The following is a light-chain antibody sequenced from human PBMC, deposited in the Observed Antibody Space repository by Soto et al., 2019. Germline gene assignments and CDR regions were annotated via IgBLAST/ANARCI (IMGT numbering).Light chain of an antibody. Sequence: DIEMTQSRSTVSASVLGRVTITCRASQSISSWLAWYQQKPGKAPKLLIYDASSLESGVPSRFSGSGSGTDFTLTINGLQPDDFAIYYCQQYISYRAFGQGTKVDIK. CDR2: DAS. J-gene: IGKJ1*01. CDR1: QSISSW. V-gene: IGKV1-5*01. CDR3: QQYISYRA.